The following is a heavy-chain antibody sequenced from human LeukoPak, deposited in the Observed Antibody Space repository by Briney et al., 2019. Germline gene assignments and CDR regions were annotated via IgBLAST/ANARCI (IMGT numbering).Heavy chain of an antibody. J-gene: IGHJ3*02. V-gene: IGHV1-18*01. Sequence: ASVKSSCKAPGYTFTNYGINWVRQAPEQGLKWMGWIIGYNGNTKYAQKLQGRVTMTTDTSTSTAYMELTSLRSDDTAVYYCARAYYYDSSGYNDAFDIWGQGTMVTVSS. CDR3: ARAYYYDSSGYNDAFDI. D-gene: IGHD3-22*01. CDR1: GYTFTNYG. CDR2: IIGYNGNT.